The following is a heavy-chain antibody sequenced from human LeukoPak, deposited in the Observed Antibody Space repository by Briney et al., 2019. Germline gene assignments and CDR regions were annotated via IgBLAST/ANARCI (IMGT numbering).Heavy chain of an antibody. CDR1: GFTFSHFA. CDR3: AKDAQRAFDYSNSLEH. J-gene: IGHJ4*01. V-gene: IGHV3-33*06. Sequence: GTSLRLSCEASGFTFSHFAMHWVRQAPDKGLEWVAVIWSDATNEYYADSVKGRFTISRDNFKRTVSLEMNSLRAEDTAVYYCAKDAQRAFDYSNSLEHWGQGSLVIV. D-gene: IGHD4-11*01. CDR2: IWSDATNE.